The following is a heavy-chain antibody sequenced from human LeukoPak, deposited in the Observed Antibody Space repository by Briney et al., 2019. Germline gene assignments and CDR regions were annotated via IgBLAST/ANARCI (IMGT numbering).Heavy chain of an antibody. Sequence: PGGSLRLSCAASRFPFSSYVMSWVRQAPGKGLQWVSAISGSGGTTYYADSVKGRFTISRDNSKNTLYLQMNSLRAEDTAVYYCAKNFWSDKYYYYYMDVWGKGTTVTVSS. CDR3: AKNFWSDKYYYYYMDV. CDR2: ISGSGGTT. J-gene: IGHJ6*03. V-gene: IGHV3-23*01. CDR1: RFPFSSYV. D-gene: IGHD3-3*01.